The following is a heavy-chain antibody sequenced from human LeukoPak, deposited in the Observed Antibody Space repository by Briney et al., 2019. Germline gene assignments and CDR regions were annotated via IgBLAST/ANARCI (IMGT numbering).Heavy chain of an antibody. J-gene: IGHJ4*02. Sequence: GGSLRLSCAASGFTFSSYEMNWVRQAPGKGLEWVSYISSSGTTTYYAASVKGRFTISRDNAKNTLYLQMNSLRAEDTAVYYCAKGDTTWELPHDYWGQGTLVTVSS. D-gene: IGHD1-26*01. V-gene: IGHV3-48*03. CDR3: AKGDTTWELPHDY. CDR2: ISSSGTTT. CDR1: GFTFSSYE.